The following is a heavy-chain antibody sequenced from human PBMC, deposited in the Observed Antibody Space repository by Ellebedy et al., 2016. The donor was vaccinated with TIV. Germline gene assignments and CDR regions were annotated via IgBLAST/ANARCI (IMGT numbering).Heavy chain of an antibody. J-gene: IGHJ4*02. V-gene: IGHV4-34*01. CDR3: ARGRITMVRGVIKIHYFDY. Sequence: SETLSLXXAVYGGSFSGYYWSWIRQPPGKGLEWIGEINHSGSTNYNPSLKSRVTISVDTSKNQFSLKLSSVTAADTAVYYCARGRITMVRGVIKIHYFDYWGQGTLVTVSS. D-gene: IGHD3-10*01. CDR2: INHSGST. CDR1: GGSFSGYY.